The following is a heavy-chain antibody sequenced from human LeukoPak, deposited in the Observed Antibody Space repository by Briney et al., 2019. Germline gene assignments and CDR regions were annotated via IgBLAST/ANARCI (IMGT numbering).Heavy chain of an antibody. D-gene: IGHD3-22*01. J-gene: IGHJ4*02. CDR2: ISYDGSNK. CDR1: GFTFSSYA. CDR3: ARDGLGSGYHSPVDY. Sequence: GGSLRLSCAASGFTFSSYAMHWVRQAPGKGLEWVAVISYDGSNKYYADSVKGRFTISRDNSKNTLYLQMNSLRAEDTAVYYCARDGLGSGYHSPVDYWGQGTLVTVSS. V-gene: IGHV3-30-3*01.